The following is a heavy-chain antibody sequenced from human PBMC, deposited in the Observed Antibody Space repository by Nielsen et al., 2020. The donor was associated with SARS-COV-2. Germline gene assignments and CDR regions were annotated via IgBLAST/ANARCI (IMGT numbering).Heavy chain of an antibody. D-gene: IGHD4-23*01. J-gene: IGHJ4*02. CDR1: GYRFTNYW. CDR2: IYPADSHA. Sequence: GESLKISCTGSGYRFTNYWIAWVRQMPGKGLEWMGLIYPADSHATYSPSFQGQVTISVDKSVSTAYLQWSSLRASDTAMYYCARHGNDYGGNDLDYWGQGTLVTVSS. V-gene: IGHV5-51*01. CDR3: ARHGNDYGGNDLDY.